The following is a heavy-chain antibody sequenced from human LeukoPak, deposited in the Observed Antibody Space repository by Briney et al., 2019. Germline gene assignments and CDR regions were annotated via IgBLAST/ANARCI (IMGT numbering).Heavy chain of an antibody. V-gene: IGHV4-59*08. D-gene: IGHD3-10*01. CDR3: ARHQVYGSGSLYYFDY. CDR1: GGSISNYY. J-gene: IGHJ4*02. Sequence: SETLSLTCTVSGGSISNYYWSWIRQPPGKGLEWIGYIYYSGSTNYNPSLKSRVTISVDTISLDMSKKQFSLKLSSVTAADTAVYFCARHQVYGSGSLYYFDYWGQGTLVTVPS. CDR2: IYYSGST.